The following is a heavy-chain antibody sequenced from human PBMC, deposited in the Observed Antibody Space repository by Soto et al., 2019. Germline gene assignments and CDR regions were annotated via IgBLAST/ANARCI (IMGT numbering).Heavy chain of an antibody. Sequence: VQLVESGGGVVQPGRSLRLSCAASGFTFSSYAMHWVRQAPGKGLEWVAVISYDGSNKYYADSVKGRFTISRDNSKNTLYLQMNSLRAEDTAVYYCARVLGGWPSTGAFDIWGQGTMVTVSS. V-gene: IGHV3-30-3*01. CDR1: GFTFSSYA. J-gene: IGHJ3*02. CDR3: ARVLGGWPSTGAFDI. CDR2: ISYDGSNK. D-gene: IGHD6-19*01.